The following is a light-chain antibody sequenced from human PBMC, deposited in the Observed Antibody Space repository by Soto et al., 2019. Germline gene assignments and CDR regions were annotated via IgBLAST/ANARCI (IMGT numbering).Light chain of an antibody. V-gene: IGLV2-14*01. CDR2: EVT. CDR1: NSDVGGYSY. Sequence: QSVLTQPASVSGSPGQSITISCTGTNSDVGGYSYVSWYQQHPGKAPKLMIYEVTNRPSGVSSRFSASKSGNTASLTISGLQAEDESDYYCSSYTSRSTWVFGGGTQLTVL. J-gene: IGLJ7*01. CDR3: SSYTSRSTWV.